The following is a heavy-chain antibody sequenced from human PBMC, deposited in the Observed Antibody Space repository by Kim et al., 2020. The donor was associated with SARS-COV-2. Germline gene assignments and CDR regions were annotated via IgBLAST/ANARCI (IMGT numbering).Heavy chain of an antibody. V-gene: IGHV3-49*03. CDR2: IRSKRYGETT. CDR1: GLNFGDYA. CDR3: TSGPDYYDSAAYYHDY. D-gene: IGHD3-22*01. Sequence: GGSLRLSCTPSGLNFGDYAMSWFRQAPGKGLEWVAFIRSKRYGETTEYAASVKGRFTISRDDSKRIAYLQMNGLKTEDTAVYYCTSGPDYYDSAAYYHDYWGQGTPVTVSS. J-gene: IGHJ4*03.